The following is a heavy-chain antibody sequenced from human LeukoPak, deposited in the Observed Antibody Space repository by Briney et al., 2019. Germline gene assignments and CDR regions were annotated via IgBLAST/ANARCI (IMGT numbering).Heavy chain of an antibody. Sequence: ASVKVSCKASGYTFTSYDINWVRQATGQGLEWMGWMNPNSGNTGYAQKFQGRVTITRNTSISTAYMELSSLRSDDTAVYYCAREGIGGYSYGRNFDYWGQGTLVTVSS. CDR3: AREGIGGYSYGRNFDY. V-gene: IGHV1-8*03. CDR2: MNPNSGNT. CDR1: GYTFTSYD. D-gene: IGHD5-18*01. J-gene: IGHJ4*02.